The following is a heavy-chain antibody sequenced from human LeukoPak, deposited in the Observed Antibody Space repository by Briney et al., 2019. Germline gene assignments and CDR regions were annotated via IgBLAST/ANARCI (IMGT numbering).Heavy chain of an antibody. D-gene: IGHD2-8*01. CDR3: ARETHYCTNGVCDRTPFDY. CDR1: GGSISSGSYY. CDR2: VYTSGST. V-gene: IGHV4-61*02. Sequence: SQTLSLTCTVSGGSISSGSYYWSWIRQPAGKGLEWIGRVYTSGSTNYNPSLKSRVTISVDTSKNQFSLKLSSVTAADTAVYYCARETHYCTNGVCDRTPFDYWGQGTLVTVSS. J-gene: IGHJ4*02.